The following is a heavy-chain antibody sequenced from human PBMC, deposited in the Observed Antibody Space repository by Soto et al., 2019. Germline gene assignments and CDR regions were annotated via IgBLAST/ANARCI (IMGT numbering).Heavy chain of an antibody. D-gene: IGHD6-19*01. V-gene: IGHV3-30-3*01. Sequence: GGSLRLSCAASGFTLSSYAMHWVRQAPGKGLEWVAVISYDGSNKYYADSVKGRFTISRDNSKNTLYLQMNSLRAEDTAVYYCARGSSGSTYYYYGMDVWGQGTTVTVSS. J-gene: IGHJ6*02. CDR2: ISYDGSNK. CDR1: GFTLSSYA. CDR3: ARGSSGSTYYYYGMDV.